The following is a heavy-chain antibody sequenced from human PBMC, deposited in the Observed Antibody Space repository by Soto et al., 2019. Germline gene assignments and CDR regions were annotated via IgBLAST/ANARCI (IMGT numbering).Heavy chain of an antibody. J-gene: IGHJ5*02. CDR3: ARDLFRTSPAGWFDP. CDR2: ISYDGSNK. V-gene: IGHV3-30-3*01. D-gene: IGHD2-2*01. CDR1: GFTFSSYA. Sequence: QVQLVESGGGVVQPGRSLRLSCAASGFTFSSYAMHWVRQAPGKGLEWVAVISYDGSNKYYADSVKGRFTISRDNSKNTLYLQMNSLSAEDTAVYYCARDLFRTSPAGWFDPWGQGTLVTVSS.